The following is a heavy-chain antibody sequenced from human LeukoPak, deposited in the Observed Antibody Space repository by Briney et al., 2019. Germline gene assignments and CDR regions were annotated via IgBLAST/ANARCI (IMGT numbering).Heavy chain of an antibody. CDR3: ATGGYCSSTSCYGDWFDP. V-gene: IGHV1-24*01. Sequence: ASVKVSCKVSGYTLTELSVHWVRQAPGKGLEWMGGFDPEDGETIYAQKFQGRVTMTEDTSTDTAYMELSSLRSEDTAVYYCATGGYCSSTSCYGDWFDPWGQGTLVTVSS. J-gene: IGHJ5*02. D-gene: IGHD2-2*01. CDR1: GYTLTELS. CDR2: FDPEDGET.